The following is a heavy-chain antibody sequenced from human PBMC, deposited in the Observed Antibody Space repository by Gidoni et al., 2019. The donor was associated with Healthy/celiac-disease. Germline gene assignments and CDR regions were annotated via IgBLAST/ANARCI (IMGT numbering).Heavy chain of an antibody. Sequence: EVQLVESGGGLVQPGGSLRLSCAASGFTFRSYDMHWVRQATGKGLEWVSAIGTAGDPYYPGSGKGRFTISRENAKNSLYLQMNSLRAGDTAVYYCARGGSDYYGSGSEDAFDIWGQGTMVTVSS. CDR3: ARGGSDYYGSGSEDAFDI. CDR2: IGTAGDP. J-gene: IGHJ3*02. D-gene: IGHD3-10*01. CDR1: GFTFRSYD. V-gene: IGHV3-13*05.